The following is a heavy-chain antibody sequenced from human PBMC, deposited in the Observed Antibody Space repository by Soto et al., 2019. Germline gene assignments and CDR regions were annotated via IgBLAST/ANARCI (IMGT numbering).Heavy chain of an antibody. CDR2: IIPIFGTA. D-gene: IGHD3-10*01. CDR3: ARDKEDGPEFDAFDI. J-gene: IGHJ3*02. Sequence: KVSCKASGGTFSSYAISWVRQAPGQGLEWMGGIIPIFGTANYAQKFQGRVTITADESTSTAYMELSSLRSEDTAVYYCARDKEDGPEFDAFDIWGQGTMVTVSS. CDR1: GGTFSSYA. V-gene: IGHV1-69*01.